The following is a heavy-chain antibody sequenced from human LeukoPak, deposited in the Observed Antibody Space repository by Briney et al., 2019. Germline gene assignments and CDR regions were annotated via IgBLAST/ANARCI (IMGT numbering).Heavy chain of an antibody. CDR1: GGSISSYY. CDR2: IQISGRT. J-gene: IGHJ4*02. Sequence: SETLSLTCTVSGGSISSYYWSWIRQPAGKGLEWIGRIQISGRTNYNPSLKSRVTMSVDTSKNQFSLKLSSVTAPATAVYYCARGGVVPAAMLWYFDYWGQGTLVTVSS. CDR3: ARGGVVPAAMLWYFDY. V-gene: IGHV4-4*07. D-gene: IGHD2-2*01.